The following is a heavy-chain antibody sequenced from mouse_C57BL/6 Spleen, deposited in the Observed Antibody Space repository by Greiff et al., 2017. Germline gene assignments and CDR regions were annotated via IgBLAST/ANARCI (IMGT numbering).Heavy chain of an antibody. CDR1: GYTFTNYW. CDR2: IYPGGGYT. Sequence: VKLMESGAELVRPGTSVKMSCKASGYTFTNYWIGWAKQRPGHGLEWIGDIYPGGGYTNYNEKFKGKATLTADKSSSTAYMQFSSLTSEDSAIYYCARNWDYDGDYYAMDYWGQGTSVTVSS. CDR3: ARNWDYDGDYYAMDY. V-gene: IGHV1-63*01. J-gene: IGHJ4*01. D-gene: IGHD2-4*01.